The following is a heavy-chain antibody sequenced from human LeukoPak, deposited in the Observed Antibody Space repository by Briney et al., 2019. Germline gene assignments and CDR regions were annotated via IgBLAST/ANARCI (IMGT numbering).Heavy chain of an antibody. CDR2: INSDGSST. CDR1: GFTFSSYW. J-gene: IGHJ5*02. V-gene: IGHV3-74*01. Sequence: PGGSLRLSCAASGFTFSSYWMHWVRQAPGKGLVWVSRINSDGSSTSYADSVKGRFTISRDNAKNTLYLQMNSLRAEDTAVYYCARSIAAAGTGWFDPWGQGTQVTVSS. D-gene: IGHD6-13*01. CDR3: ARSIAAAGTGWFDP.